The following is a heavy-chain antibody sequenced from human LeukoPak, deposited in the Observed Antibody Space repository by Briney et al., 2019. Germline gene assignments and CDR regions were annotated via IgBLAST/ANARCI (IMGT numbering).Heavy chain of an antibody. V-gene: IGHV3-7*01. CDR2: MKQDGSEK. Sequence: PGGSLRLSCAVSGFMLSTYWMTWFRQAPGKGLEWVANMKQDGSEKYYVDSVKGRFTVSRDNAKNSLYLQMNGLRAEDTAVYYCASRHVIGDGFDPWGQGTLVTVSS. CDR1: GFMLSTYW. J-gene: IGHJ5*02. CDR3: ASRHVIGDGFDP. D-gene: IGHD2-21*02.